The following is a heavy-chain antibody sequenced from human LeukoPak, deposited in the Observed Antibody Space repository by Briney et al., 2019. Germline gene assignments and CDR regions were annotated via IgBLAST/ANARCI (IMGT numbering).Heavy chain of an antibody. D-gene: IGHD2-15*01. Sequence: ASVKVSCKASGYTFNSYGISWVRQAPGQGLEWMGWISAYNGNTNYAQKLQGRVTMTTDTSTSTAYMELRSLRSDDTAVYYCARDRYCSGGSCYWFDPWGQGTLVTVS. CDR1: GYTFNSYG. CDR3: ARDRYCSGGSCYWFDP. J-gene: IGHJ5*02. V-gene: IGHV1-18*01. CDR2: ISAYNGNT.